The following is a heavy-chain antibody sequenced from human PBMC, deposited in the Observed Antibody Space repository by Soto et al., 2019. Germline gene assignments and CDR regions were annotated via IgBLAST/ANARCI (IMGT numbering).Heavy chain of an antibody. CDR2: IDTDGGGT. CDR1: GGTCIGHR. J-gene: IGHJ4*02. D-gene: IGHD4-17*01. CDR3: ATVFDV. V-gene: IGHV3-74*01. Sequence: PGGSLRLSCAASGGTCIGHRIHWVRQAPGKGLEWVSRIDTDGGGTSYADSVKGRFTISTDNAENTVYLQMNGLRVEDTAVYYCATVFDVWGQGTLVTVSS.